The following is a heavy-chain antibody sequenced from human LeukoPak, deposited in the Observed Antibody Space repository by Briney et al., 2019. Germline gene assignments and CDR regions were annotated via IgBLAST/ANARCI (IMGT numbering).Heavy chain of an antibody. J-gene: IGHJ4*02. V-gene: IGHV3-48*03. CDR2: ISSSGSTI. Sequence: GGSLRLSCAASGFTLSSYGMNWVRQAPGKGLEWVSYISSSGSTIYYADSVKGRFTISRDNAKNSLYLQMNSLRVEDAAMYYLGGGGGGDGSGWSTTDYWGQGTLVTISS. CDR1: GFTLSSYG. CDR3: GGGGGGDGSGWSTTDY. D-gene: IGHD6-19*01.